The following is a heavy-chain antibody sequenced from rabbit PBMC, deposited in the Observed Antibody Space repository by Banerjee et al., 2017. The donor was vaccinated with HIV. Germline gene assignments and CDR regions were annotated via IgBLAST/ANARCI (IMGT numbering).Heavy chain of an antibody. CDR1: EFSFSSGYY. Sequence: QEQLVESGGGLVQPEGSLTLTCTASEFSFSSGYYMCWVRQAPGKGLEWIACIYADGSGSSYYASWAKGRFTISKTSSTTMTLQMTSLTAADTATYFCARGTSSGGGDWFLRGQGTLVTVS. CDR2: IYADGSGSS. V-gene: IGHV1S45*01. CDR3: ARGTSSGGGDWFL. D-gene: IGHD2-1*01. J-gene: IGHJ4*01.